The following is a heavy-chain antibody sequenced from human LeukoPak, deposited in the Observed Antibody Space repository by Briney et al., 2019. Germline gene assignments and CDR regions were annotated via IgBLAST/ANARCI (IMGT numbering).Heavy chain of an antibody. D-gene: IGHD7-27*01. V-gene: IGHV3-23*01. CDR2: ISGSGGST. Sequence: GGSLRLSCVASGFTFSSYAMSWVRQAPGKGLEWVSAISGSGGSTYYADSVKGRFTISRDNSKNTLYLQMNSLRAEDTAVYYCAATVPNWGSVDWYFDLWGRGTLVTVSS. CDR1: GFTFSSYA. CDR3: AATVPNWGSVDWYFDL. J-gene: IGHJ2*01.